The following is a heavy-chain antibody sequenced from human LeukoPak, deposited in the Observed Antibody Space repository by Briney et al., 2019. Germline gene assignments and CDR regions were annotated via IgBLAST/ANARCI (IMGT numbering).Heavy chain of an antibody. D-gene: IGHD1-1*01. J-gene: IGHJ4*02. V-gene: IGHV3-23*01. Sequence: SGGSLRLSCAASGFTFSDYYMHWVRQAPGKGLEWVSTISNSGDATYYADSVKGRFTISRDNSENTLYLQMNSLRAEDAAVYYCAKAPPYKKYFDYWGQGTLVTVSS. CDR2: ISNSGDAT. CDR3: AKAPPYKKYFDY. CDR1: GFTFSDYY.